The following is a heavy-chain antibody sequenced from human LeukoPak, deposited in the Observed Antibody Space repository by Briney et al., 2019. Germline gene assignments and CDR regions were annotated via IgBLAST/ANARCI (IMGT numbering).Heavy chain of an antibody. CDR2: ISGSGGST. D-gene: IGHD6-13*01. V-gene: IGHV3-23*01. Sequence: GGSLRLSCAASGFTFSSYAMSWVRQAPGKGLEWVSGISGSGGSTYYADSVKGRFTISRDNSKNTLYLQMNSLRAEDTAVYYCAKDLRSSNYYFFDYWGQGTLVTVSS. J-gene: IGHJ4*02. CDR1: GFTFSSYA. CDR3: AKDLRSSNYYFFDY.